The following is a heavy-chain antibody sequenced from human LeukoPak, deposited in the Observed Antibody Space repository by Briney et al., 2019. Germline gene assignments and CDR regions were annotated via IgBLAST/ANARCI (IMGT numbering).Heavy chain of an antibody. J-gene: IGHJ6*03. V-gene: IGHV1-2*02. CDR3: ARVRGSGLPGYYCMDV. D-gene: IGHD6-19*01. Sequence: ASVKVSCKASGYTFTGYYMHWVRQAPGQGLEWMGWINPHSGGTNYPQKFQGRVTMTRDTSISTAYMEVSRLRSDDTAVYYCARVRGSGLPGYYCMDVWGKGATVTISS. CDR1: GYTFTGYY. CDR2: INPHSGGT.